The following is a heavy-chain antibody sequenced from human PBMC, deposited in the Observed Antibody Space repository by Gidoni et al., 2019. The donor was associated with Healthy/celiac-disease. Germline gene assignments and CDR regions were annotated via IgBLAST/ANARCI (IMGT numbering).Heavy chain of an antibody. V-gene: IGHV3-30-3*01. CDR1: GFTFSSSA. J-gene: IGHJ6*03. CDR2: ISYDGSNK. CDR3: ARGGVVPTSYYYYMDV. Sequence: QVQLVESGGGVVQPGRSLRLSCAASGFTFSSSAMHWVRQAPGNGLEWVAVISYDGSNKYYADSVKGRFTISRDNSKNTLYLQMNSLRAEDTAVYYCARGGVVPTSYYYYMDVWGKGTTVTVSS. D-gene: IGHD2-2*01.